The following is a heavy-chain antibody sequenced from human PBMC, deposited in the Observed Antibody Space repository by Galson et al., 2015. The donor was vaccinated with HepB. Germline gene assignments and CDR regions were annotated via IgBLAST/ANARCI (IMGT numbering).Heavy chain of an antibody. CDR3: ARGHTIYGVMWRYLAS. J-gene: IGHJ4*02. Sequence: ETLSLTCTFYGASFRDPFSKFTWTWIRQSPNKGLEWIGQVKSGETANYNPSLRSRVSIFVDTSEDKYHLRVTSVTSADTAVYYCARGHTIYGVMWRYLASWGQGVLVTVSS. CDR1: GASFRDPFS. D-gene: IGHD3-16*01. V-gene: IGHV4-34*10. CDR2: VKSGETA.